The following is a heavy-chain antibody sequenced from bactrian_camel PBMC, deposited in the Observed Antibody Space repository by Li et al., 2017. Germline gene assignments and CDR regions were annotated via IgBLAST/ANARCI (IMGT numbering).Heavy chain of an antibody. CDR3: AADLDLRRLCLLNRNYEGFWDY. CDR2: ADLGGGRE. CDR1: DFSKNTKC. J-gene: IGHJ4*01. V-gene: IGHV3S1*01. D-gene: IGHD4*01. Sequence: HVQLVESGGGSAQAGGSLRLSCVVADFSKNTKCMGWFRQAPGKDLKDREGVAAADLGGGRENYADSVKGRFIVSRDNSKTRLDLQMNNLNPEDTAMYYCAADLDLRRLCLLNRNYEGFWDYWGQGTQVTVS.